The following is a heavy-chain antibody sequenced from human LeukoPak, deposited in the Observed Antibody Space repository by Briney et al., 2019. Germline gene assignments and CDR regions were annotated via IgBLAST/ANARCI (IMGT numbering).Heavy chain of an antibody. CDR3: AKGGLGSNYYFDY. CDR1: GFSFSSYG. Sequence: GGSLRLSCVASGFSFSSYGMHWVRRAPGKGLEWMTFIRFDGSEKYYADSVKGRFTISRDNIKNSLYLQMNSLRDEDTALYYCAKGGLGSNYYFDYWGQGTLVTVSS. J-gene: IGHJ4*02. D-gene: IGHD3-10*01. CDR2: IRFDGSEK. V-gene: IGHV3-30*02.